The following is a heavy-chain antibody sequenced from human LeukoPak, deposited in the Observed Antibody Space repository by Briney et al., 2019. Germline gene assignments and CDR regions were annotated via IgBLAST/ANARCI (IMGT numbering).Heavy chain of an antibody. CDR1: GGSFSGQY. V-gene: IGHV4-34*01. J-gene: IGHJ6*02. D-gene: IGHD4-11*01. CDR2: INHRGST. CDR3: ARDRYSNSFYYYYAMDV. Sequence: SETLSLTCAVFGGSFSGQYWSWIRQPPGKGLEWIGEINHRGSTTYNPSLKSRVTISVDTSKGQFSLKVRSLTAADTAVYYCARDRYSNSFYYYYAMDVWGQGTTVTVSS.